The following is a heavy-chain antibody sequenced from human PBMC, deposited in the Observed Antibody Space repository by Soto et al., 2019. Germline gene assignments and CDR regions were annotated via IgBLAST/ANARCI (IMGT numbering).Heavy chain of an antibody. CDR2: IIPIFGTA. D-gene: IGHD6-19*01. CDR1: AGTFSSYA. CDR3: ARDPTYSSGWYYFDY. Sequence: SVKVSCKASAGTFSSYAISWVRQAPGQGLEWMGGIIPIFGTANYAQKFQGRVTITADESTSTAYMELSSLRSEDTAVYYCARDPTYSSGWYYFDYWGQGTLVTASS. J-gene: IGHJ4*02. V-gene: IGHV1-69*13.